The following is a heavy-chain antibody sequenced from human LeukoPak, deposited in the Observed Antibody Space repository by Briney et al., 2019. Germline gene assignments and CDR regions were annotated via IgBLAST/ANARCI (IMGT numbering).Heavy chain of an antibody. CDR3: ARAHCSSTSCYDDAFDI. D-gene: IGHD2-2*01. CDR1: GYTFTGYY. V-gene: IGHV1-2*02. J-gene: IGHJ3*02. Sequence: GASVKVSCKASGYTFTGYYMHWVRQAPGQGLEWMGWINPNSGGTNYAQKFQGRVTMTRDTSISTAYMELSRLRSDDTAVYYCARAHCSSTSCYDDAFDIWGQGTMVTVSS. CDR2: INPNSGGT.